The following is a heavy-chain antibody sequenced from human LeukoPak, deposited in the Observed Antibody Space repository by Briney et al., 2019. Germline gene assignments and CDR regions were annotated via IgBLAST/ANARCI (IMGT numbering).Heavy chain of an antibody. Sequence: PGGSLRLSCAASGFTFSSYGMHWVRQAPGKGLEWVAVISYDGSNKYYADSVKGRFTISRDNSKNTLYLQMNSLRAEDTAVYYCAKDRGRWLQFFDYWGRGTLVTVSS. CDR1: GFTFSSYG. CDR3: AKDRGRWLQFFDY. J-gene: IGHJ4*02. V-gene: IGHV3-30*18. D-gene: IGHD5-24*01. CDR2: ISYDGSNK.